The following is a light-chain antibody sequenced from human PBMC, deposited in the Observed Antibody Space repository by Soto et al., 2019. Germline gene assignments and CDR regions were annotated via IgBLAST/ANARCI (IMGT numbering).Light chain of an antibody. CDR2: AAS. CDR1: QGISNY. Sequence: DIQMTQSPSSLSASVGDRVTITCRASQGISNYLVCYQQKPGKVPTLLIYAASTLQSGVPSRFSGSGSGTDFTLTISSLQPEDVATYYCQKYNGAPWTFGQGTKVEIK. J-gene: IGKJ1*01. CDR3: QKYNGAPWT. V-gene: IGKV1-27*01.